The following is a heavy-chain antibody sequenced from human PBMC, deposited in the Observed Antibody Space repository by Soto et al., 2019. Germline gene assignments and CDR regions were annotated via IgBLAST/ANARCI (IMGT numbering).Heavy chain of an antibody. CDR1: GYTFTSYA. D-gene: IGHD3-9*01. CDR2: INAGNGNT. Sequence: ASVKVSCKASGYTFTSYAMHSVRQAPGQRLEWMGWINAGNGNTKYSQKFQGRVTITRDTSISTAYLEWSSLKASDTAIYYCARHVYYDVLKKNYWGQGTLVTVSS. V-gene: IGHV1-3*01. J-gene: IGHJ4*02. CDR3: ARHVYYDVLKKNY.